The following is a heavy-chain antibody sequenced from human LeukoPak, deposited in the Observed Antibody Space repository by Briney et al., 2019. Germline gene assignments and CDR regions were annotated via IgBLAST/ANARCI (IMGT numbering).Heavy chain of an antibody. CDR2: IYHSGST. CDR1: GGSISSGGYS. J-gene: IGHJ3*02. V-gene: IGHV4-30-2*01. Sequence: PSQTLSLTCAVSGGSISSGGYSWSWIRQPPGKGLEWIGYIYHSGSTYYNPSLKSRVTITVDRSKNQFSLKLSSVTAADTAVYYCARGLYYYGSGSGGAFDIWGQGTMVTVSS. D-gene: IGHD3-10*01. CDR3: ARGLYYYGSGSGGAFDI.